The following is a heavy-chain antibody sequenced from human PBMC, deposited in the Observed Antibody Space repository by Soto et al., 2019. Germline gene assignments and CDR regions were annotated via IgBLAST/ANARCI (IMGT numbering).Heavy chain of an antibody. Sequence: GGSLRLSCAASRFTFSSYWMHWVRQAPGKGLVWVSRINSDGSDTGYADSVKGRFTISRDNAKNTLYLQMNSLRAEDTAVYYCAREGMGFSNWFDPSGQGTLVTVSS. CDR3: AREGMGFSNWFDP. D-gene: IGHD2-8*01. CDR1: RFTFSSYW. CDR2: INSDGSDT. J-gene: IGHJ5*02. V-gene: IGHV3-74*01.